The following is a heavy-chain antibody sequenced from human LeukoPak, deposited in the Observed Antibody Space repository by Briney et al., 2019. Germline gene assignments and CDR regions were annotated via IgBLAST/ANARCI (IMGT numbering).Heavy chain of an antibody. CDR3: ARAFDSSGYYHYYYMDV. D-gene: IGHD3-22*01. V-gene: IGHV4-39*01. CDR1: GDSISSSSYY. J-gene: IGHJ6*03. CDR2: TFYSGST. Sequence: PSETLSLTCTVSGDSISSSSYYWEWIRQPPGKGLEWIGSTFYSGSTYYNPSLKSRVTISVDTSKNQFSLKLSSVTAADTAVYYCARAFDSSGYYHYYYMDVWGKGTTVTVSS.